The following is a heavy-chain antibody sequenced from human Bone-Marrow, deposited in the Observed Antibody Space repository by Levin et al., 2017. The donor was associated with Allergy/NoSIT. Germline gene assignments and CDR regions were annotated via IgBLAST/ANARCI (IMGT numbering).Heavy chain of an antibody. CDR1: GFSLSPSGVG. V-gene: IGHV2-5*02. Sequence: SGPTLVKPTQTLSLTCTFSGFSLSPSGVGVGWIRQPPGKALEWLALIYWDDDKRYSPSLNSRLTITKDTSNNQVVLTMTNMDPVDTATYYCAHTLGGINWFDPWGQGTLVTVSS. CDR3: AHTLGGINWFDP. J-gene: IGHJ5*02. CDR2: IYWDDDK. D-gene: IGHD2-15*01.